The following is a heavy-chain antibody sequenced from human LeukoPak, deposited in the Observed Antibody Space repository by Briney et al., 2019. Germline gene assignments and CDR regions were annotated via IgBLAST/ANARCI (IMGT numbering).Heavy chain of an antibody. D-gene: IGHD4-17*01. V-gene: IGHV4-59*01. Sequence: SETLSLTCTVSGGSISSYYWSWIRQPPGKGLEWIGYIYYSGSTNYNPSLKSRVTISVDTSKNQFSLKLSSVTAVDTAVYYCALLNYGDSDYWGQGTLVTVSS. CDR1: GGSISSYY. CDR3: ALLNYGDSDY. J-gene: IGHJ4*02. CDR2: IYYSGST.